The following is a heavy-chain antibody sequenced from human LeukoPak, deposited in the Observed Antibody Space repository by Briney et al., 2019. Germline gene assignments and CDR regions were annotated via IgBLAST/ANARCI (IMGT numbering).Heavy chain of an antibody. CDR2: IKQDGSDK. V-gene: IGHV3-7*01. CDR3: ARGGSGWYRLDY. J-gene: IGHJ4*02. Sequence: GGSLRLSCAASGFTFSSYWMSWVRQAPGKGLEWVANIKQDGSDKYYADSVKGRFTISRDNAKNSLYLQMNSLRAEDTAVYYCARGGSGWYRLDYWGQGTLVTVSS. CDR1: GFTFSSYW. D-gene: IGHD6-19*01.